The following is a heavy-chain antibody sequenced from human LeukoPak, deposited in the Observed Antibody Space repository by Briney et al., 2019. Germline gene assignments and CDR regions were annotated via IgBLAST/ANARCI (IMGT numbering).Heavy chain of an antibody. Sequence: GGSLRLSCAASGFTFSTFAMSWVRQAPGKGLEWVTGISGWGRDTFYTDSVNGRFIISRDNSKNTLYLQMNSLRAEDTAVYYCAKNGDYSGWRLTFESWGQGTPVTVSS. CDR1: GFTFSTFA. D-gene: IGHD6-19*01. CDR2: ISGWGRDT. J-gene: IGHJ4*02. V-gene: IGHV3-23*01. CDR3: AKNGDYSGWRLTFES.